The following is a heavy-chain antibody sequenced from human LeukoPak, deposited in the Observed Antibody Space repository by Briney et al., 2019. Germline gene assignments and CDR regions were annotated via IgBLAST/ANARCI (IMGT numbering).Heavy chain of an antibody. Sequence: ASVKVSCKASGYTFTSYGISWVRQAPGQGLEWMGWISAYNGNTNYAQKLQGRVTITTDTSTSTAYMELRSLRSDDTAVYYCARAGWYELPRYAFDIWGQGTMVNVSS. V-gene: IGHV1-18*01. D-gene: IGHD6-19*01. CDR3: ARAGWYELPRYAFDI. J-gene: IGHJ3*02. CDR1: GYTFTSYG. CDR2: ISAYNGNT.